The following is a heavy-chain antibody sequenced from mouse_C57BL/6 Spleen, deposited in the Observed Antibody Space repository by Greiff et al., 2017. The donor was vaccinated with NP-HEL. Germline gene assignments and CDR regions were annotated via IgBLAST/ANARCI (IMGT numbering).Heavy chain of an antibody. D-gene: IGHD1-1*01. CDR3: ARDQDYGSSYEYFDV. Sequence: DVMLVESGGGLVKPGGSLKLSCAASGFTFSSYAMSWVRQTPEKRLEWVATISDGGSYTYYPDNGKGRFTISRDNAKNNLYLQMSHLKSEDTAMYYCARDQDYGSSYEYFDVWGTGTTVTVSS. V-gene: IGHV5-4*01. J-gene: IGHJ1*03. CDR2: ISDGGSYT. CDR1: GFTFSSYA.